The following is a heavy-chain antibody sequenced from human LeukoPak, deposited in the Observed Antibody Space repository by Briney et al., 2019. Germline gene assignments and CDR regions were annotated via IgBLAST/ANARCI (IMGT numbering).Heavy chain of an antibody. D-gene: IGHD1-26*01. CDR3: ARGYYPPEY. Sequence: GGSLRLSCAASGFTFSTYWMNWVRQAPGKGPEWVANIKQDGTEKYYVDSVKGRFTISRDNANNSLYLQMNSLRAEDTAVYYCARGYYPPEYWGPGTLVTVSS. J-gene: IGHJ4*02. CDR1: GFTFSTYW. CDR2: IKQDGTEK. V-gene: IGHV3-7*05.